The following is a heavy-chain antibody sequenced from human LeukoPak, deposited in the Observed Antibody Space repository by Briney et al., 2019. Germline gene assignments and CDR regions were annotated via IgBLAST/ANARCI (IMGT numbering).Heavy chain of an antibody. J-gene: IGHJ4*02. D-gene: IGHD6-6*01. V-gene: IGHV1-18*01. CDR1: GYTFTSYG. Sequence: GASVKVSCKASGYTFTSYGISWVRQAPGQGPEWMGWISAYNGNTNYAQKLQGRVTMTTDTSTSTAYMELRSLRSDDTAVYYCARDRGSSSRGSFDYWGQGTLVTVSS. CDR3: ARDRGSSSRGSFDY. CDR2: ISAYNGNT.